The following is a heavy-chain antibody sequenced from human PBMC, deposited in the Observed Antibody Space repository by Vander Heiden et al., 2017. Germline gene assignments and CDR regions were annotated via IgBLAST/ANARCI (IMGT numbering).Heavy chain of an antibody. CDR2: VYYSGST. D-gene: IGHD1-26*01. J-gene: IGHJ4*02. V-gene: IGHV4-59*11. CDR1: GGSITSQH. CDR3: ARDSAYFEY. Sequence: QLQLQESGPGLVTPSETLSLTCTVSGGSITSQHWSWIRQPPGNGLEWIGYVYYSGSTNDNPSLKSRGTISVDTFKNQFSMKRSSGTAADTAVYYWARDSAYFEYWGQGTLVTVSS.